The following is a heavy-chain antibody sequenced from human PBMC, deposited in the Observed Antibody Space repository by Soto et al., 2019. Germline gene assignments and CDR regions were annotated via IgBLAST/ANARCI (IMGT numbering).Heavy chain of an antibody. J-gene: IGHJ4*02. Sequence: SGESLKISCKGSGYSFTDYWIGWVRQMPGKGLEWMGIIYPDDSDSRYSPSFQGQVTISADKSISSAYLQWSSLRASDTAMYYCVRSYNSGWIFDYWGQGTLVTVSS. CDR1: GYSFTDYW. V-gene: IGHV5-51*01. CDR2: IYPDDSDS. D-gene: IGHD6-19*01. CDR3: VRSYNSGWIFDY.